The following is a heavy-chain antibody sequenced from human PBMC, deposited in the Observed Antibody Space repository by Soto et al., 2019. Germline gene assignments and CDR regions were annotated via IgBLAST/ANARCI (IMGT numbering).Heavy chain of an antibody. CDR3: ARSYYYGSGTPSY. D-gene: IGHD3-10*01. Sequence: EVQLVESGGGLVKPGGSLRLSCAASGFTFSSYSMNWVRQAPGKGLEWVSAISSSSSYIYYADSVKGRFTISRDNAKNSLYLQRNSLRAEDTAVYYCARSYYYGSGTPSYWGQGTLVTVSS. J-gene: IGHJ4*02. V-gene: IGHV3-21*01. CDR2: ISSSSSYI. CDR1: GFTFSSYS.